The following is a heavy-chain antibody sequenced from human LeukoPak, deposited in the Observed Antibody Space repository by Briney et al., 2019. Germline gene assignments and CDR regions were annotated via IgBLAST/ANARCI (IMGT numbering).Heavy chain of an antibody. V-gene: IGHV4-34*01. J-gene: IGHJ6*03. CDR1: GGSFSGYY. D-gene: IGHD5-12*01. CDR2: INHSGST. CDR3: ARVATVHYYYYYMDV. Sequence: SETLSLTCAVYGGSFSGYYWSWIRQPPGKGLEWIGEINHSGSTNYNPSLKSRVTISVDTSKNQFSLKLSSVTAADTAVYYCARVATVHYYYYYMDVWGKGTTVTVSS.